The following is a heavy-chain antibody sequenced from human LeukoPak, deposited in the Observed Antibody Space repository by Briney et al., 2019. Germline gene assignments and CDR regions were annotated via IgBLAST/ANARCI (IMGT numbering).Heavy chain of an antibody. CDR2: IKQDGSEK. CDR3: ARVTYYYDSSGYYEFDY. V-gene: IGHV3-7*01. D-gene: IGHD3-22*01. J-gene: IGHJ4*02. CDR1: GFTFSSYW. Sequence: GGSLRLSCAASGFTFSSYWMSWVRQAPGKGLEWVANIKQDGSEKYYVDSVKGRFTISRDNAKNSLYLQMNSLRAEDTAVYYCARVTYYYDSSGYYEFDYWGQGTLVTVSS.